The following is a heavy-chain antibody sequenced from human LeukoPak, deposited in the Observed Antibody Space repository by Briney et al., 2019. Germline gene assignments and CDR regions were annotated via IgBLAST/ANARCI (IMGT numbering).Heavy chain of an antibody. CDR1: GFGFGNYA. D-gene: IGHD2-21*01. CDR2: ISGTGGAT. CDR3: VKDPRDTYGTNWFVS. V-gene: IGHV3-23*01. Sequence: GGSLRLSCVASGFGFGNYAMSWVRQASGKGLQWVSQISGTGGATWYAGFARDRFTISRDNSKKTLYLQMSGLRVEDTAMYYCVKDPRDTYGTNWFVSWGQGTLLIVSS. J-gene: IGHJ5*01.